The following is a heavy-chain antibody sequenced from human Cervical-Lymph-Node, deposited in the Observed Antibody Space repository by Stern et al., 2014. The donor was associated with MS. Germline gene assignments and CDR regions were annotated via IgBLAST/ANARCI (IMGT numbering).Heavy chain of an antibody. CDR2: ILPIFGTA. V-gene: IGHV1-69*01. J-gene: IGHJ6*02. CDR3: ARDLDFIAAASPMDV. Sequence: VQLVQSGAEVKKPGSSVKVSCKASGGTFSSYAITWVRQAPGQGLEWMGGILPIFGTANYAQKFQGRVTITADESTSTAYMELSSLRSEDTAVYYCARDLDFIAAASPMDVWGQGTTVTVSS. CDR1: GGTFSSYA. D-gene: IGHD6-13*01.